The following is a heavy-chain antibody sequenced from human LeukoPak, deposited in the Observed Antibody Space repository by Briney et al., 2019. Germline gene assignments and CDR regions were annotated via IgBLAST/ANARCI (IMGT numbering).Heavy chain of an antibody. D-gene: IGHD6-13*01. CDR1: GGTFSSYA. J-gene: IGHJ3*02. CDR2: IIPIFGTA. V-gene: IGHV1-69*06. Sequence: SVKVSCKASGGTFSSYAISWVRQAPGQGLEWMGGIIPIFGTANYAQKFQGRVTITADKSTSTAYVELSSLRSEDTAVYYCASYNKDSSSWYYAFDIWGQGTMVTVSS. CDR3: ASYNKDSSSWYYAFDI.